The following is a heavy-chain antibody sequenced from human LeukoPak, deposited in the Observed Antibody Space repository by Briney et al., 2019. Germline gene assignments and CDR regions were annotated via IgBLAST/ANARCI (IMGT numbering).Heavy chain of an antibody. J-gene: IGHJ4*02. Sequence: PGGSLRLSCARSEFTFSSYWMSWVRQAPGKGLEWVANIKQDGSEKYYVDSVKGRFTISRDNAKNSLYLQMNSLRAEDTAVYYCAREGFDYWGQGTLVTVSS. CDR2: IKQDGSEK. CDR3: AREGFDY. CDR1: EFTFSSYW. V-gene: IGHV3-7*01.